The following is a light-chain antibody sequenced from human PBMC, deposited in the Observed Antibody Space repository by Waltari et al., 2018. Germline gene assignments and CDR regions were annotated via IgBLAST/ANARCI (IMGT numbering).Light chain of an antibody. Sequence: SCRTRRRVARAVDWVQEKPGQAPRLRIYGASQRATGMPDRRSGSGSGTEFSVTLSSLEPEDGAEYYCQLYLRLPVTFGQGTQAEVK. CDR3: QLYLRLPVT. J-gene: IGKJ1*01. CDR2: GAS. CDR1: RRVARA. V-gene: IGKV3D-15*01.